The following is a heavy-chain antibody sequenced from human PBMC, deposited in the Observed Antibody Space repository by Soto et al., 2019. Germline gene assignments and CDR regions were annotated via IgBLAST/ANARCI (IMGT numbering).Heavy chain of an antibody. CDR3: ARAAYTSGYYYFDH. Sequence: GGSLRLSCATSGFAFSNYAMTWVRRAPGKGLERVSTISGSGGSTYYTDSVKGRFTVSRDNSKNTLYLQMNSLRAEDTAIYYCARAAYTSGYYYFDHWGQGTPVTVSS. V-gene: IGHV3-23*01. CDR1: GFAFSNYA. D-gene: IGHD6-19*01. J-gene: IGHJ4*02. CDR2: ISGSGGST.